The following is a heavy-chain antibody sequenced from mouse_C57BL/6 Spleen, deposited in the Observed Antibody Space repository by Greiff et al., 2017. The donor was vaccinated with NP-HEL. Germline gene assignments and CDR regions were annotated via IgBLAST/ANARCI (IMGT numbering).Heavy chain of an antibody. V-gene: IGHV1-9*01. J-gene: IGHJ2*01. D-gene: IGHD1-3*01. CDR3: ARLKVGGDY. Sequence: QVQLQQSGAELMTPFSSFPLSFHSTGYTFTGYWIEWVKQRPGHGLEWIGEILPGSGSTPHNEKFKGKATFTADTSSNTAYMQLSSLTTEDSAIYYCARLKVGGDYWGQGTTLTVSS. CDR1: GYTFTGYW. CDR2: ILPGSGST.